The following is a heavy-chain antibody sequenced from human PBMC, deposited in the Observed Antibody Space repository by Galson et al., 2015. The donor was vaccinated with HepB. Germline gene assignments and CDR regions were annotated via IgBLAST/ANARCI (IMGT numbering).Heavy chain of an antibody. J-gene: IGHJ4*02. D-gene: IGHD5/OR15-5a*01. CDR3: ARVRLVSAGLNDY. V-gene: IGHV1-18*01. CDR1: GYIFTSFG. Sequence: CKASGYIFTSFGISWVRQAPGQGLEWMGWISGYSGKTEYAQNLQGRVTVTTDTSATTAYLELRSLRSDDTAVYYCARVRLVSAGLNDYWGQGTLVTVSS. CDR2: ISGYSGKT.